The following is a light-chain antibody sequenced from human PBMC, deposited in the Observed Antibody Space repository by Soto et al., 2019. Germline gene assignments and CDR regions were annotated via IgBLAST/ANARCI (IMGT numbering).Light chain of an antibody. Sequence: DIQMTQSPSTLSASVGDRVTITCRASESIRTWLAWYQHKPGKAPKCLIYDASTLESGVPSRFSGSGSGTEFTLTISSLQPADLATYYCQQYNNYPRTFGQGTTVHIK. J-gene: IGKJ1*01. CDR3: QQYNNYPRT. CDR1: ESIRTW. CDR2: DAS. V-gene: IGKV1-5*01.